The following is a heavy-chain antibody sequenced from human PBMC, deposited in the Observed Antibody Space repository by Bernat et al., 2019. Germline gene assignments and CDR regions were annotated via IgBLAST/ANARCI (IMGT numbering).Heavy chain of an antibody. Sequence: EVQLVESGGGLVQPGGSLRLSCAASGFTFSSYWMSWVRQAPVKGLEWVANIKQDGSEKYYVDSVKGRFTISRDNAKNSLYLQMNSLRAEDTAVYYCARLLLPGRFDYWGQGTLVTVSS. CDR1: GFTFSSYW. CDR3: ARLLLPGRFDY. D-gene: IGHD3-22*01. J-gene: IGHJ4*02. V-gene: IGHV3-7*04. CDR2: IKQDGSEK.